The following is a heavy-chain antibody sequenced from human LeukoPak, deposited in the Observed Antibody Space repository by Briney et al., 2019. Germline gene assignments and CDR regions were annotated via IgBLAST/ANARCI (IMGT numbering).Heavy chain of an antibody. J-gene: IGHJ5*02. CDR1: GFTVSSTY. CDR2: YSGGTT. V-gene: IGHV3-66*02. Sequence: GGSLRLSCAASGFTVSSTYMSWVRQAPGKGLEWVSVYSGGTTYYADSVKGRLTISRDNSKNTLYLQMNSLRAEDTAVYYCAAHEGYVWGSYCRPPWGQGNLVTVSS. D-gene: IGHD3-16*01. CDR3: AAHEGYVWGSYCRPP.